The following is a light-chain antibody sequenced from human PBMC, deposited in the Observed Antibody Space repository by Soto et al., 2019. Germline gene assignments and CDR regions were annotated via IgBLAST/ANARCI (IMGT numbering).Light chain of an antibody. CDR3: QQYGSSPGT. CDR1: HRVGSNS. V-gene: IGKV3-20*01. Sequence: IVLTPSPGALSLSSREKATLSCRATHRVGSNSLAWYQQKPGQAPRLLIYGASSRATGIPDRFSGSGSGTDFTLTVSRLEPEDFAVYYCQQYGSSPGTFGPGTKVDIK. CDR2: GAS. J-gene: IGKJ1*01.